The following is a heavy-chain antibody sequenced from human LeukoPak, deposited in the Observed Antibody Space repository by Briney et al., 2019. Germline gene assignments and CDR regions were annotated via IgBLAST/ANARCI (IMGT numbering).Heavy chain of an antibody. D-gene: IGHD3-10*01. CDR2: IYYSGNT. CDR3: ARQTGSGLFILP. J-gene: IGHJ4*02. V-gene: IGHV4-39*01. CDR1: GVSISSSNSY. Sequence: SETLSLTCTVSGVSISSSNSYWGWIRQPPGKGLEWIGSIYYSGNTYYNASLKSQVSISIDMSKNQSSLKLTSVTAADTAVYYCARQTGSGLFILPGGQGTLVTVSS.